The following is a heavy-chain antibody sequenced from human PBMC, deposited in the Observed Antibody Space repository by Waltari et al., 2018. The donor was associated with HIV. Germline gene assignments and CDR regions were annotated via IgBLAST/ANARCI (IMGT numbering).Heavy chain of an antibody. J-gene: IGHJ6*02. D-gene: IGHD2-8*01. CDR2: ISAYDGNK. CDR1: GFTFTNYV. V-gene: IGHV1-18*01. Sequence: VQLVQSGPEMRKPGASVKISCRASGFTFTNYVFSWVRQAPGQGLEWVGWISAYDGNKASARKFKGRITLTTDTSTTTAYLEVRSLRSDDTAIYHCVRGGGSWLYDMYYYQGLDVWGQGTTVIVSS. CDR3: VRGGGSWLYDMYYYQGLDV.